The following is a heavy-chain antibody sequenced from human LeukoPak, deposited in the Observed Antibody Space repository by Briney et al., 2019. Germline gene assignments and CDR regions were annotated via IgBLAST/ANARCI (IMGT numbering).Heavy chain of an antibody. V-gene: IGHV4-30-4*08. CDR2: IYYSGST. CDR1: GGSISSSRYY. J-gene: IGHJ4*02. D-gene: IGHD3-22*01. Sequence: SETLSLTCTVSGGSISSSRYYWSWIRQPPGKGLEWIGYIYYSGSTYYNPSLESRVTISVDTSKNQFSLKLSSVTAADTAVYYCARVVNYYDSSGDTFDYWGQGTLVTVSS. CDR3: ARVVNYYDSSGDTFDY.